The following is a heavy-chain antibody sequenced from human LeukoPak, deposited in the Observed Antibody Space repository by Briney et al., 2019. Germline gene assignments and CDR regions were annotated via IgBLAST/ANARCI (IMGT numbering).Heavy chain of an antibody. V-gene: IGHV4-4*07. CDR2: INTSGST. CDR3: ARGDTMIVVVSNWFDP. Sequence: PSETLSLTCTVSGGSTTSYYWSWIRQPAGKGLEYIGRINTSGSTNYNPSLKSRVTMSVDTSKNQFSLKLSSVTAADTAVYYCARGDTMIVVVSNWFDPWGQGTLVTVSS. D-gene: IGHD3-22*01. J-gene: IGHJ5*02. CDR1: GGSTTSYY.